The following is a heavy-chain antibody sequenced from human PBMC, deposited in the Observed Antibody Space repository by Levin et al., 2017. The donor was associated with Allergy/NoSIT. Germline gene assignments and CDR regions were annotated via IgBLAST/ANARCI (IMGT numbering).Heavy chain of an antibody. J-gene: IGHJ5*02. CDR1: SFTFSAYY. Sequence: GESLKISCEASSFTFSAYYMSWVRQTPEKGLEWVANIDQDGGARFYADSVKGRFTISRDNAKNSLYLQMNSLTAEDTATYYCARWGGSYDSWGQGTLVTVSS. CDR2: IDQDGGAR. CDR3: ARWGGSYDS. V-gene: IGHV3-7*01. D-gene: IGHD5-12*01.